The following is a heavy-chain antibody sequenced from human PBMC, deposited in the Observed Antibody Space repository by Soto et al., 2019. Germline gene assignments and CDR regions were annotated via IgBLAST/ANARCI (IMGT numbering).Heavy chain of an antibody. D-gene: IGHD3-10*01. CDR2: IYYSGST. CDR3: ARLRGSSRLFDY. Sequence: SETLSLTCTVSGGSISSYYWSWIRQPPGKGQEWIGYIYYSGSTNYNPSHKSRVTISVDTSKNQFSLKLSSVTAADTAVYYCARLRGSSRLFDYWGQGTLVTVSS. V-gene: IGHV4-59*08. CDR1: GGSISSYY. J-gene: IGHJ4*02.